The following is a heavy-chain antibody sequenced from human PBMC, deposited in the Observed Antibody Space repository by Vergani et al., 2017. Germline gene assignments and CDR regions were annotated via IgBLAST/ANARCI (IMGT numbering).Heavy chain of an antibody. CDR2: IWYDGSNK. CDR1: GFTFSSYA. V-gene: IGHV3-33*08. CDR3: ARVLYGDYPDYYYYGMDV. Sequence: QVQLVESGGGVVQPGRSLRLSCAASGFTFSSYAMPWVRQAPGKGLGWVAVIWYDGSNKYYADSVKGRFTISRDNSKNTLYLQMNSLRAEDTAVYYCARVLYGDYPDYYYYGMDVWGQGTTVTVSS. J-gene: IGHJ6*02. D-gene: IGHD4-17*01.